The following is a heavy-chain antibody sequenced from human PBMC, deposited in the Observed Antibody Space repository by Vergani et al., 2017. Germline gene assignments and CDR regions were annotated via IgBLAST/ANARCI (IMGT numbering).Heavy chain of an antibody. D-gene: IGHD2-15*01. CDR2: ISYDGSNK. J-gene: IGHJ3*02. CDR1: GFTFSSYG. Sequence: QVQLVESGGGVVQPGRSLRLSCAASGFTFSSYGMHWVRQAPGKGLEWVAVISYDGSNKYYADSVKGRFTISRDNSKNTLYLQMNSLRAEDTAVYYCAKEFLEPANYCSGGSCKRGGDAFDIWGQGTMVTVSS. CDR3: AKEFLEPANYCSGGSCKRGGDAFDI. V-gene: IGHV3-30*18.